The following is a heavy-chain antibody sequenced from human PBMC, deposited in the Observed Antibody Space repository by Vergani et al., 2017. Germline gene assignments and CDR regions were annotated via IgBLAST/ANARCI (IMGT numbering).Heavy chain of an antibody. V-gene: IGHV3-15*01. Sequence: VQLQQWGAGLLKPSETLSLTCAVYGGSFSGYYWSWVRQAPGKGLERVGRIKSKTDGGTTDYAAPVKGRFTISRDDSKNTLYLQMSSLKTEDTAVYYWTADTPLTTGPKNDYWGQGTLVTVSS. CDR1: GGSFSGYY. CDR3: TADTPLTTGPKNDY. CDR2: IKSKTDGGTT. J-gene: IGHJ4*02. D-gene: IGHD1-1*01.